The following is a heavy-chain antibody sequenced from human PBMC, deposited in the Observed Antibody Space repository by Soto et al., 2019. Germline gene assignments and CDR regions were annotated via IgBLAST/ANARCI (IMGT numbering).Heavy chain of an antibody. CDR3: AKDHGHYDSSGPFDY. D-gene: IGHD3-22*01. Sequence: GGSMRLSCAASGFTFSSYGMHWVRQAPGRGLEWVAVISYDGSNKYYADSAKGRFTISRDNSKNTLYLQMNSLRAEDTAVYYCAKDHGHYDSSGPFDYWGQGTLVTVSS. CDR1: GFTFSSYG. V-gene: IGHV3-30*18. J-gene: IGHJ4*02. CDR2: ISYDGSNK.